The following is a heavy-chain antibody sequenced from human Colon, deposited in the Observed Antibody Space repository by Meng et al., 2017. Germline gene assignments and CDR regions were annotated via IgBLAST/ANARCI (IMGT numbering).Heavy chain of an antibody. D-gene: IGHD6-13*01. CDR1: GYTFKNFG. CDR3: ARQYSSTWYLFDY. V-gene: IGHV1-18*01. CDR2: SSTYNGNT. Sequence: VQLVQSGADVKKPGASVKVSCKTSGYTFKNFGISWVRQAPGQGLEWMGWSSTYNGNTNYAQKFQGRVTLTTDASTSTAYMEIWSLRSDDTAVYYCARQYSSTWYLFDYWGQGTLVTVSS. J-gene: IGHJ4*02.